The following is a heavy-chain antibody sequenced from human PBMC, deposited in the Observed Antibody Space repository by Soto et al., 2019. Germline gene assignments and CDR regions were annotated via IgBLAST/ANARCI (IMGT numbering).Heavy chain of an antibody. Sequence: QVPLVQSGAEVKKPGASVKVSCKASGYTFTGYYMHWVRQAPGQGFEWMGWINPNSGGTNYAQKFQGWVTMTRDTSISTAYMELSRLRSDDTAVYYCARDLGSSGYYGMDVWGQGTTVTVSS. CDR3: ARDLGSSGYYGMDV. J-gene: IGHJ6*02. D-gene: IGHD6-6*01. CDR1: GYTFTGYY. V-gene: IGHV1-2*04. CDR2: INPNSGGT.